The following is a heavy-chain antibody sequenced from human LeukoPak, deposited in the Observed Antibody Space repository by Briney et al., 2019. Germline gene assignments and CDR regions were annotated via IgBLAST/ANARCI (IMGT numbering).Heavy chain of an antibody. V-gene: IGHV3-33*01. D-gene: IGHD1-26*01. CDR3: ARDLGSGTSSVYFDC. CDR1: GLIFTNYA. CDR2: VWPDASTK. Sequence: GGSLRLSCAASGLIFTNYAIHWVRQAPGKGLEWVANVWPDASTKFYADSVKGRFTISRDNSKNTVSLQMNSLGVEDTAAYYCARDLGSGTSSVYFDCWGQGTQVTVSS. J-gene: IGHJ4*02.